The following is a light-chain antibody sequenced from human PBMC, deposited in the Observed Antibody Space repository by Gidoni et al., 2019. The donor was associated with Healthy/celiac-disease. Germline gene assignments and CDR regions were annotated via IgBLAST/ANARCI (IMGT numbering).Light chain of an antibody. CDR3: QTWGTGPWV. CDR1: SGHSSYA. J-gene: IGLJ3*02. CDR2: LNSDGSH. V-gene: IGLV4-69*01. Sequence: QLVLTQSPSASPSLRSPVKLTCTPSSGHSSYAIAWHQQQPEKGPRYLMKLNSDGSHSKGDGIPDRFSGSSSGAERYLTISSLQSEDEADYYCQTWGTGPWVFGGGTKLTVL.